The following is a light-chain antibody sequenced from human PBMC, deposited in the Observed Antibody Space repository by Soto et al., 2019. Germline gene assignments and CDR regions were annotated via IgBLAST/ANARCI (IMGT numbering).Light chain of an antibody. CDR2: EVS. CDR1: SSDVGGYDY. J-gene: IGLJ1*01. Sequence: QSALTQPASVSGSPGQSITISCTGTSSDVGGYDYVSWYHLHPGKAPKLMVFEVSNRPSGVSYRFSGSKSGNTASLTISGRQAEDEADYFCSSYSISTAYLFGTGTKVTVL. CDR3: SSYSISTAYL. V-gene: IGLV2-14*01.